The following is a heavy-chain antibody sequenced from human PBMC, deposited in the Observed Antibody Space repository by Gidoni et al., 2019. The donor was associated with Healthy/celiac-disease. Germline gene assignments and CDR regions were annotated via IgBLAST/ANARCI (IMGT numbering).Heavy chain of an antibody. J-gene: IGHJ3*02. D-gene: IGHD1-26*01. Sequence: QVQLVESGGGVVQPGRSLRLSCAVSGFTFSSYAMHWVRQAPGKGLEWVAVISYDGSNKYYADSVKGRFTISRDNSKNTLYLQMNSLRAEDTAVYYCARVTGIVGATGAFDIWGQGTMVTVSS. CDR3: ARVTGIVGATGAFDI. V-gene: IGHV3-30-3*01. CDR1: GFTFSSYA. CDR2: ISYDGSNK.